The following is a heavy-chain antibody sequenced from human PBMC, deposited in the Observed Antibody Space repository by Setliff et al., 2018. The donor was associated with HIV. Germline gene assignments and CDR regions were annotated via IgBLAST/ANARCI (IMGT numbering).Heavy chain of an antibody. CDR3: VQAAADRGGHWYFNL. CDR2: VHISGSV. Sequence: PSETLSLTCTVSGGSVSRRDYYWSWIRQPAGGGLEWIGRVHISGSVTYNPSLRSRVSISIDTSKNQCSLKLTSVTAADTAVYYCVQAAADRGGHWYFNLWGRGTLVTVSS. CDR1: GGSVSRRDYY. J-gene: IGHJ2*01. V-gene: IGHV4-61*02. D-gene: IGHD6-13*01.